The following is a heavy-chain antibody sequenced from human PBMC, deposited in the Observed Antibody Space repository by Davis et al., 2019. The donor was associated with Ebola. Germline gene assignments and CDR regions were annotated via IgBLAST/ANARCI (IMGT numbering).Heavy chain of an antibody. CDR2: ISWDGNNK. CDR3: ARNNRGGDWDY. V-gene: IGHV3-30*04. D-gene: IGHD2-21*02. CDR1: GFTFSNYA. J-gene: IGHJ4*02. Sequence: GESLKISCAASGFTFSNYAMHWVRRAPDKGLEWVAVISWDGNNKYYADSVKGRFTISRDNSKNTLYLQMNSLRAEDTAVYYCARNNRGGDWDYWGQGTLVTVSS.